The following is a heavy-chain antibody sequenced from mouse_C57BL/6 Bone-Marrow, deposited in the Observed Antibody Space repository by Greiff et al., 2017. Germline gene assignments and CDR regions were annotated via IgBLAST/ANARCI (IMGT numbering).Heavy chain of an antibody. CDR2: IDPSDSYT. CDR1: GYTFTSYW. CDR3: ARPGSNYGLDY. J-gene: IGHJ2*01. D-gene: IGHD1-1*01. Sequence: QVQLQQPGAELVKPGASVKLSCKASGYTFTSYWMQWVKQRPGQGLEWIGEIDPSDSYTNYNQKFKGKATLTVDTSSSTAYMQLSSLTSEDSAVYYCARPGSNYGLDYWGQGTTLTVSS. V-gene: IGHV1-50*01.